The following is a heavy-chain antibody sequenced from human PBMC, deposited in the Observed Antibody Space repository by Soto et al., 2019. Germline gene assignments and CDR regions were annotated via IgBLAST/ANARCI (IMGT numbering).Heavy chain of an antibody. D-gene: IGHD2-8*01. CDR1: GGSISSYY. Sequence: PLETLSLTCSVSGGSISSYYWSWIRQPPGNGLEWIGYIYYSGSTNYNPSLKSRVTISVDTSKNQFSLKLSSATAADTAVYYCARDSCTNGVCYPSPYYYYGMDVWGQGTTVTVSS. J-gene: IGHJ6*02. CDR3: ARDSCTNGVCYPSPYYYYGMDV. V-gene: IGHV4-59*01. CDR2: IYYSGST.